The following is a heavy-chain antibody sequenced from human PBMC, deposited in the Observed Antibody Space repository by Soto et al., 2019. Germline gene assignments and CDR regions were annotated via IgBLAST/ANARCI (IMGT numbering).Heavy chain of an antibody. CDR2: IYYSGST. CDR3: ARRSVVVTAIPYDP. CDR1: GGSISSSSYY. Sequence: SETLSLTCTVSGGSISSSSYYWGWIRQPPGKGLEWIGSIYYSGSTYYNPSLKSRVTISVDTSKNQFSLKLSSVTAADTAVYYCARRSVVVTAIPYDPWGQGTLVTVSS. V-gene: IGHV4-39*01. J-gene: IGHJ5*02. D-gene: IGHD2-21*02.